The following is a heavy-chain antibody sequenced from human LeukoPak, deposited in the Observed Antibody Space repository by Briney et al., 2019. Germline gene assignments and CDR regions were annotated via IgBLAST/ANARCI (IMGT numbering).Heavy chain of an antibody. CDR3: AREPTSMGSDY. CDR2: ISYSSSYI. J-gene: IGHJ4*02. V-gene: IGHV3-11*06. D-gene: IGHD5-18*01. Sequence: GGSLRLSCAASGFTFTDYYMSWIRQAPGKGLEWVSSISYSSSYIYYADSVKGRFTISRDNAKNSLYLQMNSLRADDAAVYYCAREPTSMGSDYWGQGTLVTVAS. CDR1: GFTFTDYY.